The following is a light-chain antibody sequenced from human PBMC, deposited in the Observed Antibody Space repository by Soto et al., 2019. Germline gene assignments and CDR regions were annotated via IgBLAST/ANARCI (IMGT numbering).Light chain of an antibody. CDR1: SSTLGGNS. Sequence: QSVLTQPPSVCAAPGQKVTISCTGSSSTLGGNSVSWYQQLSWSAPKLLIYDDNKRPTGIPDRFVGSKTGTSAALGITGFHTGDKADYYGGCWDSSLGASVFGAETKVPVL. CDR3: GCWDSSLGASV. J-gene: IGLJ1*01. V-gene: IGLV1-51*01. CDR2: DDN.